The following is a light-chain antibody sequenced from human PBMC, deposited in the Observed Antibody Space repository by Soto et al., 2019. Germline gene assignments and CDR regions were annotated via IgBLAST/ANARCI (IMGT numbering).Light chain of an antibody. Sequence: QSALTQPPSASGSPGQSVTISCTGTRGDIGGYNYVSWYQQHPGKAPKLMIYDGSKRASGVPDRFSGSKSGNTASLTVSGLHAEDEADYYCSSYAGSNNYVFGTGTKLTVL. CDR2: DGS. CDR3: SSYAGSNNYV. V-gene: IGLV2-8*01. CDR1: RGDIGGYNY. J-gene: IGLJ1*01.